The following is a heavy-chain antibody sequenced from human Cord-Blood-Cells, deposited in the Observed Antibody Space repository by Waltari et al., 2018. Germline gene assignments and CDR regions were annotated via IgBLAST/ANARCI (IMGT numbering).Heavy chain of an antibody. CDR2: MNPNSGNT. V-gene: IGHV1-8*01. J-gene: IGHJ5*02. CDR1: GYTFTSYD. CDR3: ARVVAMVRGVINWFDP. D-gene: IGHD3-10*01. Sequence: QVQLVQSGAEVKKPGASVKVSCKASGYTFTSYDINWVRQATGQGLEWMGWMNPNSGNTGYAQKFKGRATMTRNTSISTAYMELSSLRSEDTAVYYCARVVAMVRGVINWFDPWGQGTLVTVSS.